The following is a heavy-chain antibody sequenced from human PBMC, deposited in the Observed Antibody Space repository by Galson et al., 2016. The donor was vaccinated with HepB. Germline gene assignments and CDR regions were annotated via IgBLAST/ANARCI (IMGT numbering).Heavy chain of an antibody. CDR1: GFTFTNAW. CDR2: IKAKSDGGTT. Sequence: SLRLSCAASGFTFTNAWMNWVRQVPGKGLEWVGRIKAKSDGGTTEYAAPVRGRFTISRDDSRSTLSLQMNSLKTEDTAVYYCVTWLTLAKPFDYWGQGTLVTVSS. V-gene: IGHV3-15*01. D-gene: IGHD3-22*01. CDR3: VTWLTLAKPFDY. J-gene: IGHJ4*02.